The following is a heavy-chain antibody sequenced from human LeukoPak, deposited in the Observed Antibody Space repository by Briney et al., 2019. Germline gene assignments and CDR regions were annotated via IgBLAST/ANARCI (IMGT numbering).Heavy chain of an antibody. Sequence: PGGSLRLSCAASGFIFSSYWMAWVRQAPGKGLEWVASIKEDGSEKNYVDSVKGRFTISRDNAKNSLYLQMNSLRAEDTAVYYCARDAGYGYDRFDYWGQGTQVTVSS. V-gene: IGHV3-7*01. CDR3: ARDAGYGYDRFDY. CDR1: GFIFSSYW. D-gene: IGHD5-18*01. CDR2: IKEDGSEK. J-gene: IGHJ4*02.